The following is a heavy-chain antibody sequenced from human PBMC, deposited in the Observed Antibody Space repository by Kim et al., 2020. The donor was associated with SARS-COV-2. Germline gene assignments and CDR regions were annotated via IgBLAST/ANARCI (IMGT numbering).Heavy chain of an antibody. D-gene: IGHD5-12*01. CDR2: IYYSGST. J-gene: IGHJ5*02. CDR3: ARQEGVWLQLGGNWFDP. V-gene: IGHV4-59*08. CDR1: GGSISSYY. Sequence: SETLYLTCTVSGGSISSYYWSWIRQPPGKGLEWIGYIYYSGSTNYNPSLKSRVTISVDTSKNQFSLKLSSVTAADTAVYYCARQEGVWLQLGGNWFDPWGQGTLVTVSS.